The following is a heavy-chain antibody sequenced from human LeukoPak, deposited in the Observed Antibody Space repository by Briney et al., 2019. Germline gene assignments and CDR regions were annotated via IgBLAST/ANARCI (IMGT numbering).Heavy chain of an antibody. CDR2: IYPGDSGP. J-gene: IGHJ3*01. Sequence: GESLKISCKVSGYSFTSYCIGWVRQMPGKGLEWMGIIYPGDSGPTYSPSFQGQVTISVNKSINTAYLQWSSLQASDTAMYYCGMSGDRVPLQDDVFDVWGQGTMVTVST. D-gene: IGHD1-26*01. CDR1: GYSFTSYC. V-gene: IGHV5-51*01. CDR3: GMSGDRVPLQDDVFDV.